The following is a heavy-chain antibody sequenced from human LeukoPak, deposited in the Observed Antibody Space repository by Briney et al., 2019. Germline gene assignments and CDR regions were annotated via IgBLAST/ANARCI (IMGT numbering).Heavy chain of an antibody. J-gene: IGHJ6*03. D-gene: IGHD2-21*02. CDR3: ATSGLGDHGIFTGRGSPYSYYYLDV. CDR2: SSGDGGTT. V-gene: IGHV3-43*02. CDR1: GFSLNDFG. Sequence: GGSLRLSCTASGFSLNDFGMQWVRQVPGKNLEWVALSSGDGGTTDYASSVEGRFTISRDNTQKSLFLEMNNLGTEDTALSYSATSGLGDHGIFTGRGSPYSYYYLDVCGKGTTVIVS.